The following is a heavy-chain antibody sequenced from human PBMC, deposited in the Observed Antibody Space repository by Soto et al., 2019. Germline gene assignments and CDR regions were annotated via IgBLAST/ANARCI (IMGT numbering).Heavy chain of an antibody. Sequence: EVQLVESGGGLVQPGGSLRLSCAASGFTFSSYSMNWVLQAPGKGLEWVSYISSSSSTIYYADSVKGRFTISRDNAKNSLYLQMNSLRDEDTAVYYCAREAPRDLNWFDPWGQGTLVTVSS. CDR2: ISSSSSTI. CDR1: GFTFSSYS. J-gene: IGHJ5*02. CDR3: AREAPRDLNWFDP. V-gene: IGHV3-48*02.